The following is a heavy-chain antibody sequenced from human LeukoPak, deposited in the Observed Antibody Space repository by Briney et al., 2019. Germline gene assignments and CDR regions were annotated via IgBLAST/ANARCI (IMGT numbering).Heavy chain of an antibody. CDR1: GFTFRRHW. CDR2: IGPNDER. CDR3: ARERYLAAGQLFDY. J-gene: IGHJ4*02. D-gene: IGHD6-13*01. V-gene: IGHV3-7*01. Sequence: GGSRRLSCAASGFTFRRHWMSWVRQTLEKGLEWVAHIGPNDERYYVDFVKGRFTISRDNAKNSLYLQMNSLRAEDTAVYYCARERYLAAGQLFDYWGQGTLVTVSS.